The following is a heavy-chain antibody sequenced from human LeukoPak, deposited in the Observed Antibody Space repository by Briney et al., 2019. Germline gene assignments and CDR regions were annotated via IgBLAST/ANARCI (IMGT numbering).Heavy chain of an antibody. CDR1: GGSISSSSYY. Sequence: PSETLSLTCTVSGGSISSSSYYWGWIRQPPGKGLEWIGSIYYSGSTYYNPSLKSRVTISVDTSKNQFSLKLSSVTAADTAVYYCARETPIASSGDYVAFDIWGQGTMVTVSS. V-gene: IGHV4-39*07. D-gene: IGHD4-17*01. CDR2: IYYSGST. CDR3: ARETPIASSGDYVAFDI. J-gene: IGHJ3*02.